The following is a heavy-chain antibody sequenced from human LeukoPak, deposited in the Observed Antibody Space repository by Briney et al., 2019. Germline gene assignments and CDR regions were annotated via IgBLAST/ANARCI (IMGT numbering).Heavy chain of an antibody. V-gene: IGHV3-74*01. J-gene: IGHJ4*02. D-gene: IGHD3-22*01. Sequence: ETLSLTCAVYGGSFSTYWMRWVRQAPGKGLVWVSRINSDGSSTNYADSVKGRFTISRDNAKNTLYLQMNSLRAEDTAVYYCVRDMGYYDKVWGQGTLVTVSS. CDR2: INSDGSST. CDR1: GGSFSTYW. CDR3: VRDMGYYDKV.